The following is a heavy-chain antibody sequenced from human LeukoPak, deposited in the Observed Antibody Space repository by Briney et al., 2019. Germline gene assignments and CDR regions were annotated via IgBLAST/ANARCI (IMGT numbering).Heavy chain of an antibody. CDR1: GFTFSGYW. Sequence: GGSLRLSCAASGFTFSGYWMSWVRQAPGKGLEWVANIKQDGSEKYYVDSVKGRFTISRDNAKNSLYLQMNSLRAEDTAVYYCARAAPIAAAYGAFDYWGQGTLVTVSS. CDR3: ARAAPIAAAYGAFDY. CDR2: IKQDGSEK. V-gene: IGHV3-7*01. J-gene: IGHJ4*02. D-gene: IGHD6-13*01.